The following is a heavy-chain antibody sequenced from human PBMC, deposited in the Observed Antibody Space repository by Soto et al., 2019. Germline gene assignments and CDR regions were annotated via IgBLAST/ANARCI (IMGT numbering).Heavy chain of an antibody. J-gene: IGHJ4*02. V-gene: IGHV1-46*01. Sequence: ASVKVSCKASGYTFTSYYMHWVRQAPGQGLEWMGIINPSGGSTSYAQKFQGRVTMTRDTSTSTVYMELSSLRSEDTAVCYCARDPNVYDSSGYYPSSLFDYWGQGTLVTVSS. D-gene: IGHD3-22*01. CDR3: ARDPNVYDSSGYYPSSLFDY. CDR1: GYTFTSYY. CDR2: INPSGGST.